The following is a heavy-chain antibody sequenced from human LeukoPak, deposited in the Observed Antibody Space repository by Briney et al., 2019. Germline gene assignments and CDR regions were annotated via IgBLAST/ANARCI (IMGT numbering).Heavy chain of an antibody. J-gene: IGHJ4*02. CDR3: ARVSIAVAGTDY. D-gene: IGHD6-19*01. CDR2: IYHSGST. V-gene: IGHV4-4*02. CDR1: GGSISSSNW. Sequence: SETLSLTCAVSGGSISSSNWWSWVRPPPGKGLEWIGEIYHSGSTNYNPSLKRRDTIPVDKSKNQFSLKLSSVTAADTAVYYCARVSIAVAGTDYWGQGTLVTVSS.